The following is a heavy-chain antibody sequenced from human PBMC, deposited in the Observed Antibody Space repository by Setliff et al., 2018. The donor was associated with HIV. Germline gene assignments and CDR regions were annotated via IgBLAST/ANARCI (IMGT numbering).Heavy chain of an antibody. Sequence: GGSLRLSCAASGFTFSSYSTNWVRQAPGKGPEWVSSISSSSSYIYYADSVKGRFTISRDNAKNSLYLQMNSLRAEDTAVYYCARSGSGSYYRNYYYYMDVWGKGTTVTVSS. CDR3: ARSGSGSYYRNYYYYMDV. J-gene: IGHJ6*03. CDR1: GFTFSSYS. CDR2: ISSSSSYI. D-gene: IGHD3-10*01. V-gene: IGHV3-21*01.